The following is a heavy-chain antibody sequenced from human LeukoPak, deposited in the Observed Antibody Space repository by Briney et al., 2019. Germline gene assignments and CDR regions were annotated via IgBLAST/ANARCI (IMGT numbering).Heavy chain of an antibody. Sequence: SETLSLTCTVSGGSINSYYWSWIRQPPGKGLEWIGYIYYSGSTNYNPSLKSRVTISVDMSKSQFSLRLTSVTAADTAVYYCARDAGAVDIWGQGTMVTVSS. V-gene: IGHV4-59*01. CDR3: ARDAGAVDI. J-gene: IGHJ3*02. CDR2: IYYSGST. D-gene: IGHD6-13*01. CDR1: GGSINSYY.